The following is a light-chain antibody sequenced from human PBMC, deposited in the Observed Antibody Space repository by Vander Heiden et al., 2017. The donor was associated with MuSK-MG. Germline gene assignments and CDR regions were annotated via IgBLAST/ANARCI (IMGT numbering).Light chain of an antibody. CDR1: QGISHL. Sequence: DMKMTQSPSSLSASVGDRVTFTCRASQGISHLLAWYQQKPGRGPNLLIFDASTLQSGVPSRFSGSGYGTDFTLTISGRQPEDVAPYYCQNDDSHLKVTFGGGTKVEIK. CDR3: QNDDSHLKVT. CDR2: DAS. V-gene: IGKV1-27*01. J-gene: IGKJ4*01.